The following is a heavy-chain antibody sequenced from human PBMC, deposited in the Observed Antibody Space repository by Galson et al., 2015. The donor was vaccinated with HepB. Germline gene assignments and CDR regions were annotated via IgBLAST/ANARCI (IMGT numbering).Heavy chain of an antibody. CDR3: ARADRVRGVFQFFDY. CDR1: GYSFTTYS. Sequence: SVKVSCKASGYSFTTYSVNWVRQALGQGLEWMGWIHTYTGNPTYAQGFTGRFVFSLDTSISTAYLQISSLKAEDTAVYYCARADRVRGVFQFFDYWGQGTLVTVSS. J-gene: IGHJ4*02. D-gene: IGHD3-10*01. V-gene: IGHV7-4-1*02. CDR2: IHTYTGNP.